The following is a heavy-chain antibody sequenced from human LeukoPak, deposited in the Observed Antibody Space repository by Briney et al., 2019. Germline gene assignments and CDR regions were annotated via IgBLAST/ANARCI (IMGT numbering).Heavy chain of an antibody. Sequence: KPSETLSLTCTVSGGSISSYYWSWIRQPPGKGLEWIGYIYYSGSTNYNPSLKSRVTISVDTSKNQFSLKLSSVTAADTAVYYCARESNVLLWFGEPVWGQGTLVTVSS. J-gene: IGHJ4*02. CDR3: ARESNVLLWFGEPV. CDR1: GGSISSYY. V-gene: IGHV4-59*12. CDR2: IYYSGST. D-gene: IGHD3-10*01.